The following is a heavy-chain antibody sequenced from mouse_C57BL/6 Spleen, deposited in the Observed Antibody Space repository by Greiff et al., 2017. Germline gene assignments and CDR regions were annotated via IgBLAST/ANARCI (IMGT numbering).Heavy chain of an antibody. CDR2: ISSGSSTI. J-gene: IGHJ3*01. CDR3: ARDDYDVGFAY. D-gene: IGHD2-4*01. CDR1: GFTFSDYG. V-gene: IGHV5-17*01. Sequence: EVQLVESGGGLVKPGGSLKLSCAASGFTFSDYGMHWVRQAPEKGLEWVAYISSGSSTIYYADTVKGRFTISRDNAKNTLFLQMTSLRSEDTAMYYCARDDYDVGFAYWGQGTLVTVSA.